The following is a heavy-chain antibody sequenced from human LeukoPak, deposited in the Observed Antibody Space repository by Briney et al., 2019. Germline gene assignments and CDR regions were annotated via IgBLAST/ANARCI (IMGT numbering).Heavy chain of an antibody. CDR3: ARKHLESSSSYLPFDY. CDR1: GFTFDDYA. J-gene: IGHJ4*02. Sequence: AGGSLRLSCAASGFTFDDYAMHWVRQGPGKGLEWVSLTSGDGGSTYYADSVKGRFTISRDNSKNSMYLQMSSLRTEDTAFYYCARKHLESSSSYLPFDYWGQGTLVTVSS. D-gene: IGHD6-13*01. CDR2: TSGDGGST. V-gene: IGHV3-43*02.